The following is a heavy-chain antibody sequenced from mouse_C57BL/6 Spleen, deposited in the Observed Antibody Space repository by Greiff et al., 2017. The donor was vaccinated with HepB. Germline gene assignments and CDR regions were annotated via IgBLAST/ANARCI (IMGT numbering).Heavy chain of an antibody. D-gene: IGHD1-1*01. J-gene: IGHJ4*01. CDR3: ARQEGITTVVAPGAMDY. V-gene: IGHV5-6*02. CDR1: GFTFSSYG. CDR2: ISSGGSYT. Sequence: EVKLVESGGDLVKPGGSLKLSCAASGFTFSSYGMSWVRQTPDKRLEWVATISSGGSYTYYPDSVKGRFTISRDNAKNTLYLQMSSLKSEDTAMYYCARQEGITTVVAPGAMDYWGQGTSVTVSS.